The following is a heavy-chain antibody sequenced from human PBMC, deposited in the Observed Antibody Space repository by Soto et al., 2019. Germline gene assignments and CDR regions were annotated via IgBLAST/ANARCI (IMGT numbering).Heavy chain of an antibody. V-gene: IGHV3-23*01. J-gene: IGHJ6*02. CDR1: GFTFSSYA. Sequence: PGGSLILSCAASGFTFSSYAMSWVRQAPGKGLEWVSAISGSGGSTYYADSVKGRFTISRDNSKNTLYLQMNSLRAEDTAVYYYAKDPIGYYYYGMDVWGQGTTVTVSS. CDR2: ISGSGGST. CDR3: AKDPIGYYYYGMDV.